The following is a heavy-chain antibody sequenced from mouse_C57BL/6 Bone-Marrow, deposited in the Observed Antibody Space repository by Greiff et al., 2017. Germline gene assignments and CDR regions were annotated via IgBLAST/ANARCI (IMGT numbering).Heavy chain of an antibody. D-gene: IGHD1-1*01. CDR1: GYTFTSYW. J-gene: IGHJ3*01. CDR3: ASYYYGSSYGWFAY. Sequence: QVQLQQPGAELVKPGASVKLSCKASGYTFTSYWMQWVKQRPGQGLEWIGEIDPSDSYTNYNQKFKGKATLTVDTSSSTAYMQLSILTSEDAAVYYCASYYYGSSYGWFAYWGQGTLVTVSA. V-gene: IGHV1-50*01. CDR2: IDPSDSYT.